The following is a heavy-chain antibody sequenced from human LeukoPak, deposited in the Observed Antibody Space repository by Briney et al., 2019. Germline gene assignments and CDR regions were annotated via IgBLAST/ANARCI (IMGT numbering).Heavy chain of an antibody. CDR3: ARGGGESKWYSTYFDY. CDR2: ISAYNGNT. Sequence: ASVKVSCKASGYTFTGYYMHWVRQVPGQGLEWMGWISAYNGNTNYAQKLQGRVTVTTDTSTSTAYMELRSLRSDDTAVYYCARGGGESKWYSTYFDYWGQGTLVTVSS. J-gene: IGHJ4*02. D-gene: IGHD2-15*01. V-gene: IGHV1-18*04. CDR1: GYTFTGYY.